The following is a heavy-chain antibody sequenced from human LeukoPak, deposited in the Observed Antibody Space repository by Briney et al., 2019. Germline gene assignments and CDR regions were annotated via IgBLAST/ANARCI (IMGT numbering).Heavy chain of an antibody. D-gene: IGHD2-15*01. CDR3: ARHFRAAPFDS. CDR2: IYYSGST. J-gene: IGHJ4*02. V-gene: IGHV4-39*01. CDR1: GGSISSSSYY. Sequence: KSSETLSLTCTVSGGSISSSSYYWGWIRQPPGKVLEWIGSIYYSGSTYYNPSLKSRVTISVDTSKNQFSLKLSSVTAADTAVYYCARHFRAAPFDSWGQGTLVTVSS.